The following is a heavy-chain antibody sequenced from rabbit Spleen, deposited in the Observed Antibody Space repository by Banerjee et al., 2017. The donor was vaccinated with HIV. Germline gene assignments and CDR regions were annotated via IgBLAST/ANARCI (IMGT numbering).Heavy chain of an antibody. J-gene: IGHJ4*01. Sequence: QDQLVESGGGLVQPGGSLTLSCKASGFDFSSYGMSWVRQAPGKGLEWIGYIDPVFGSTYYASWVNGRFTISSHSAQNTLYLQLNSLTVADTATYFCVRSPSDAWVLELWGQGTLVTVS. D-gene: IGHD3-3*01. CDR2: IDPVFGST. CDR1: GFDFSSYG. CDR3: VRSPSDAWVLEL. V-gene: IGHV1S47*01.